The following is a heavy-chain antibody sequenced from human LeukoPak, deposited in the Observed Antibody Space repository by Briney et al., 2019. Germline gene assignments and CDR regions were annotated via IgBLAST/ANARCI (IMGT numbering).Heavy chain of an antibody. Sequence: SETLSLTCTVSGGSISSSSYYWGWIRQPPGKGLEWIGSIYYSGSTYYNPSLKSRVTISVDTSKNQFSLKLSSVTAADTAVYYCARCAVVTEAFDIWGQGTMVTVSS. D-gene: IGHD4-23*01. CDR1: GGSISSSSYY. J-gene: IGHJ3*02. V-gene: IGHV4-39*01. CDR2: IYYSGST. CDR3: ARCAVVTEAFDI.